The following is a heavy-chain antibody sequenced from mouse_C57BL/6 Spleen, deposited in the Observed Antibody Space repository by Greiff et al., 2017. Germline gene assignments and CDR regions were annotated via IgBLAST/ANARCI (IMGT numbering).Heavy chain of an antibody. V-gene: IGHV1-81*01. J-gene: IGHJ2*01. CDR2: IYPRSGNT. D-gene: IGHD1-1*01. CDR1: GYTFTSYG. Sequence: QVQLQQSGAELARPGASVKLSCKASGYTFTSYGISWVKQRTGQGLEWIGEIYPRSGNTYYNEKFKGKATLTADKSSSTAYMELRSLTSEDSAVYFCATCYGSDFGYWGQGTTLTVSA. CDR3: ATCYGSDFGY.